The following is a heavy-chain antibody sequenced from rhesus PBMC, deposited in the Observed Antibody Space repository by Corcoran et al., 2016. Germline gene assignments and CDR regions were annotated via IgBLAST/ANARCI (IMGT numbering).Heavy chain of an antibody. V-gene: IGHV4-147*01. CDR1: GVSLYGNY. Sequence: QVLLQESGPGLVAPSETLSLTCAVSGVSLYGNYWTWIRPPPGKGLEWIVYSAGNSESTSYNPSLGGRVTISKDTSQNQYSLMLTSVTVADTAVYYCARDAISLDVWGRGALVTVSS. CDR3: ARDAISLDV. J-gene: IGHJ5-2*02. CDR2: SAGNSEST.